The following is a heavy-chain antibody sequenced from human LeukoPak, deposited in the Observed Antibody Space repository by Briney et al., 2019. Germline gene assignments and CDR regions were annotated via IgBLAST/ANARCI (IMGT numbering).Heavy chain of an antibody. J-gene: IGHJ4*02. Sequence: PSETLSLTCTVSGGSISSYYWNWIRQPPGKGLEWIGYIYYSGSTNYNPSLKSRVTISVDTSKNQFSLKLSSVTAADTTVYFCARHWASGSYLYYFDYWGQGTLVTVSS. D-gene: IGHD1-26*01. CDR1: GGSISSYY. CDR3: ARHWASGSYLYYFDY. V-gene: IGHV4-59*08. CDR2: IYYSGST.